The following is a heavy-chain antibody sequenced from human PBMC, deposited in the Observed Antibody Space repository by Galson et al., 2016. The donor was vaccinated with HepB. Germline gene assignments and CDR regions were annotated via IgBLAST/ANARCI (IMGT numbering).Heavy chain of an antibody. J-gene: IGHJ6*02. D-gene: IGHD3-10*01. CDR2: ISYDGINS. CDR3: AKDRLAAPYYYYVMDV. CDR1: GFTFSNYG. V-gene: IGHV3-30*18. Sequence: SLRLSCAASGFTFSNYGMLWVRQAPGKGLEWVALISYDGINSYYADSLKGRFTISRDNSKNTLYLQMNSLRAEDTGVYYCAKDRLAAPYYYYVMDVWGQGTTVTVSS.